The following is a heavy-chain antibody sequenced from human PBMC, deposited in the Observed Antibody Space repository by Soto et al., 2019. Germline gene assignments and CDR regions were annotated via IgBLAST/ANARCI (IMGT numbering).Heavy chain of an antibody. V-gene: IGHV2-5*02. D-gene: IGHD2-2*01. CDR2: IYWADDK. CDR1: GFSITGNGEG. J-gene: IGHJ4*02. CDR3: AHGYVQLLATFHYSDS. Sequence: GSGPTLVNPTQTLTLTCTFSGFSITGNGEGVGWIRQPPGKALEWLALIYWADDKRYSPSLRNRLTITLDNSKDQVILTMTDMGPADTATYYCAHGYVQLLATFHYSDSWGQGTQVTVSS.